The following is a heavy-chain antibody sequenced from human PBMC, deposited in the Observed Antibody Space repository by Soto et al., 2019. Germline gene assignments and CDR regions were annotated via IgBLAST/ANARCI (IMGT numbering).Heavy chain of an antibody. Sequence: QVQLQQWGAGLLKPSETLSLTCAVYGGSFSGYYWSWIRQPPGKGLEWIGGINHSGSTNYNPSLKSRVTIAVDTSKNQFSLKLSSVTAADTAVYYCARGGSTYYDFWSGYYGGYYYGMDVWGQGTTVTVSS. V-gene: IGHV4-34*01. CDR2: INHSGST. D-gene: IGHD3-3*01. CDR1: GGSFSGYY. J-gene: IGHJ6*02. CDR3: ARGGSTYYDFWSGYYGGYYYGMDV.